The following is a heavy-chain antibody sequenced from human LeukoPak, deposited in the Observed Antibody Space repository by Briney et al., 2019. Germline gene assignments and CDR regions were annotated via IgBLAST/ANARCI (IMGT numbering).Heavy chain of an antibody. CDR2: IGSSGFST. Sequence: GGSLRLXCAASGFTFTNYAMSWVRQAPGKGLEWVSTIGSSGFSTYYADSVQGRFTISRDNSKNTLYLQMSSLRVEDTAVYYCAKGLTTVTTVAYWGQGTLVTVSS. CDR1: GFTFTNYA. J-gene: IGHJ4*02. D-gene: IGHD4-17*01. CDR3: AKGLTTVTTVAY. V-gene: IGHV3-23*01.